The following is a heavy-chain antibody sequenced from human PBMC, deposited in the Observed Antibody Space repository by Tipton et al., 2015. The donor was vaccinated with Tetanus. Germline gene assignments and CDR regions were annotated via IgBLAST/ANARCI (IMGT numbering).Heavy chain of an antibody. CDR1: GGSISSGNW. Sequence: TLSLTCAVSGGSISSGNWWSWVRQSPGKGLEWIGEIHQSGSTSYNPSLKSRVSMSGDKSKNQFSLQLNSVTAADTAIYYCVRGPKHWLTAGHVYWGQGALVTVSS. J-gene: IGHJ4*02. CDR3: VRGPKHWLTAGHVY. CDR2: IHQSGST. D-gene: IGHD6-19*01. V-gene: IGHV4-4*02.